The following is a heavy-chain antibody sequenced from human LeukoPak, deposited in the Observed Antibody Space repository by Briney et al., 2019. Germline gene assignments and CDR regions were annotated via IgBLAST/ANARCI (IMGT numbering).Heavy chain of an antibody. V-gene: IGHV4-30-4*08. CDR1: GGSVSSDDYY. Sequence: SQTLSLPCSVSGGSVSSDDYYWSWIRKPSGKGLEWIGYVYYSGTPSYNPSLKSRVTISVDTSKNQFSLNLISVTAADTAVYYCGRDGQGAWGQGTLVTVSS. CDR3: GRDGQGA. J-gene: IGHJ5*02. CDR2: VYYSGTP. D-gene: IGHD1-26*01.